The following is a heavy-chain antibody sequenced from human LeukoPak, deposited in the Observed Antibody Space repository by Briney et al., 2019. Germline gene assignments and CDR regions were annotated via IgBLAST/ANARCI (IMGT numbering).Heavy chain of an antibody. D-gene: IGHD3-22*01. J-gene: IGHJ4*02. CDR3: ARRVYDSSGIDY. CDR1: RSYW. Sequence: RSYWMSWVRQPPGKGLEWIGSIYYSGSTYYNPSLKSRVTIPVDTSKNQFSLKLSSVTAADTAVYYCARRVYDSSGIDYWGQGTLVTVSS. V-gene: IGHV4-39*01. CDR2: IYYSGST.